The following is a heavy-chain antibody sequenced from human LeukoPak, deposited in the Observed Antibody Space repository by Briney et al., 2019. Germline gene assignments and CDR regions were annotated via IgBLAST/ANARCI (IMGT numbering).Heavy chain of an antibody. V-gene: IGHV5-51*01. CDR3: ARMKTMIFTLGAFDI. CDR1: GYSFTSYW. D-gene: IGHD3-22*01. CDR2: IYPGDSDT. Sequence: GEPLKISCKGSGYSFTSYWIGWVRQMPGKGLEWMGIIYPGDSDTRYSPSFQGQVTISADKSISTAYLQWSSLKASDTAMYYCARMKTMIFTLGAFDIWGQGTMVTVSS. J-gene: IGHJ3*02.